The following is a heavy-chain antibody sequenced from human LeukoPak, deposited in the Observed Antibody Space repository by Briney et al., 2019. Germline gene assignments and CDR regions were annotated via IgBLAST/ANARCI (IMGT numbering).Heavy chain of an antibody. CDR3: ARLGDRGAPLDY. Sequence: KPSETLSLTCTVSGGSISSYYWSWIRQPPGKGLEWIGYIYYSGSTSYNPSLKSRVTISVDTSKNQFSLRLRSVTAADTAVYYCARLGDRGAPLDYWGQGTLVTVSS. CDR1: GGSISSYY. D-gene: IGHD3-10*01. J-gene: IGHJ4*02. V-gene: IGHV4-59*08. CDR2: IYYSGST.